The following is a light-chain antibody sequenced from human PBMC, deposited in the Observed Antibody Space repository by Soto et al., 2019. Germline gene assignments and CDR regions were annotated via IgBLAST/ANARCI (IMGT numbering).Light chain of an antibody. CDR3: KQYKEWPPFT. J-gene: IGKJ5*01. V-gene: IGKV3-15*01. Sequence: EIVMRQSPATLSVSPGETATLSCMASQSVSNNVAWYQQKPGQAPRLLILGASTRATGIPARFSGSGSGTEFTLSISSLQSEDFAVYYCKQYKEWPPFTFGQGTRLEIK. CDR1: QSVSNN. CDR2: GAS.